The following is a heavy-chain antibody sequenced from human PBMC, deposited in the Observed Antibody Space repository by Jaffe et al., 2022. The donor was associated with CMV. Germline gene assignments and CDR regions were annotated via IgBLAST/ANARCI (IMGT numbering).Heavy chain of an antibody. J-gene: IGHJ5*02. D-gene: IGHD2-2*01. CDR2: ISWNSVSI. V-gene: IGHV3-9*01. Sequence: EVQLVESGGGLVQPGRSLRLSCAASGFSFDDYAMHWVRQSPGKGLEWVSGISWNSVSIGYADSVKGRFTISRDNAKNSLYLQMNSLKPDDTAMYYCAKDICGRASCHFGIGGFDPWGQGTLVTVSS. CDR3: AKDICGRASCHFGIGGFDP. CDR1: GFSFDDYA.